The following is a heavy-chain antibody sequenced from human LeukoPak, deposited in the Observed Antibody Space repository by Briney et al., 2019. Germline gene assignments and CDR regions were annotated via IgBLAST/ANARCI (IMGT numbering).Heavy chain of an antibody. CDR1: GGSISSSSYY. V-gene: IGHV4-39*07. CDR2: IYYSGST. CDR3: ARVSAHSSGTIGY. D-gene: IGHD3-22*01. J-gene: IGHJ4*02. Sequence: KASETLSLTCTVSGGSISSSSYYWGWIRQPPGKGLEWIGSIYYSGSTYYNPSLKSRVTISVDTSKNQFSLKLSSVTAADTAVYYCARVSAHSSGTIGYWGQGTLVTVSS.